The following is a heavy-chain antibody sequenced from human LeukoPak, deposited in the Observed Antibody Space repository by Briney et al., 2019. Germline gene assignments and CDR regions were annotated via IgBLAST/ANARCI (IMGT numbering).Heavy chain of an antibody. CDR3: AKDRPYSGYRVFDY. Sequence: GGSLRLSCAASGFTFSNYAMSWVRQAPGEGLEWASAISGSGGSTYYADSAKGRFTTSRVNSKNTLYLQMNSLRAEDTAVYYCAKDRPYSGYRVFDYWGQGTLVTVSS. CDR1: GFTFSNYA. J-gene: IGHJ4*02. D-gene: IGHD5-12*01. V-gene: IGHV3-23*01. CDR2: ISGSGGST.